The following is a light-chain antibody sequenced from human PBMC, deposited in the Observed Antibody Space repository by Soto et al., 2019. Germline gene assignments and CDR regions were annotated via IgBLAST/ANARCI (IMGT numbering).Light chain of an antibody. CDR3: ASWDDSLSGFVV. J-gene: IGLJ2*01. CDR1: SSNIGTNN. V-gene: IGLV1-47*01. Sequence: QSVLTQPPSASGTPGQRVTISCSGTSSNIGTNNVYWYQQFPGLAPKVVIHGNNQRPSGVPDRFSGSKSGTSASLTISGLRPEDEADYYCASWDDSLSGFVVFGGGTKLTVL. CDR2: GNN.